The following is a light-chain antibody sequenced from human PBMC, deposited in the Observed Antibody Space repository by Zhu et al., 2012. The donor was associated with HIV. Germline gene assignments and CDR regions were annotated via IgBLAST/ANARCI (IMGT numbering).Light chain of an antibody. CDR3: TKYNSDPQVT. V-gene: IGKV1-27*01. J-gene: IGKJ4*01. CDR2: AAS. CDR1: QGISNY. Sequence: DIQMTQSPSSLSASVGDRVTITCRASQGISNYLAWYQQKTGKVPKLLIYAASTLQSGVPSRFSGSGFGTDFTLTISSLQPEDAATYYCTKYNSDPQVTFGRGTEGGD.